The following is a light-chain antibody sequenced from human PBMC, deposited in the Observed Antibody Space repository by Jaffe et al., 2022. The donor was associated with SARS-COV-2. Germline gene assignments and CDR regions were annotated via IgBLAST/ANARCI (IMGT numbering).Light chain of an antibody. CDR2: SAS. V-gene: IGKV1-39*01. J-gene: IGKJ3*01. CDR1: LSIDTH. CDR3: QQSYSTAVT. Sequence: IQMTQSPSSLSASVGDRVTITCRASLSIDTHLVWYQQKEGKGPKLLIHSASTLHSGVPSRFSGSGSGTDFNLTISSLQPEDFATYHCQQSYSTAVTFGPGTKVDIK.